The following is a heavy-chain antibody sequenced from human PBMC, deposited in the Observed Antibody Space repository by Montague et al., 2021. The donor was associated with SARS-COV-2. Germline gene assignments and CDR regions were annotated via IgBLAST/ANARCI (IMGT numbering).Heavy chain of an antibody. J-gene: IGHJ5*02. V-gene: IGHV4-59*13. D-gene: IGHD1-20*01. CDR3: ARTEYNWNDWFDP. CDR1: GGSISSYY. Sequence: ETLSLTCSVSGGSISSYYWGWIRQSPGKGLEWIGYIFHSGITGYNPSLKSRVTISVDMSKNQCSLQLNSVTAADSAVYYCARTEYNWNDWFDPWGQGTLVTVSS. CDR2: IFHSGIT.